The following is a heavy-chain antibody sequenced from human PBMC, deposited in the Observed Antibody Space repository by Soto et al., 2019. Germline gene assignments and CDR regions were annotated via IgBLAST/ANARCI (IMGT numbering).Heavy chain of an antibody. Sequence: SETLSLACTVSGGSISSSSYYWGWIRQPPGKGLEWIGSIYYSGTTYYNPSLKSRVIISVDTSKNQFSLRLSSVTAADTAVYYCARRQGLDYYDSSGYYSGLDAFDIWGQGTMVTVS. CDR2: IYYSGTT. V-gene: IGHV4-39*01. CDR3: ARRQGLDYYDSSGYYSGLDAFDI. CDR1: GGSISSSSYY. D-gene: IGHD3-22*01. J-gene: IGHJ3*02.